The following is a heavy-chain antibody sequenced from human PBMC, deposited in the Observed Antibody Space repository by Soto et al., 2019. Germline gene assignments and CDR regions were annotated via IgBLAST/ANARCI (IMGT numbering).Heavy chain of an antibody. V-gene: IGHV3-23*01. D-gene: IGHD3-10*01. CDR1: GFTFSDFA. J-gene: IGHJ4*02. CDR3: ESMEGMDRWSYTFDN. CDR2: IYGGGNGP. Sequence: EVQVLESGGGLVQPGGSLRLSCAATGFTFSDFAMSWVRQAPGKGLEWVSRIYGGGNGPHYADSVKGRVTISRDNSKNILYLKMNGLRAEDTTVYSCESMEGMDRWSYTFDNWGQGTLGTVSS.